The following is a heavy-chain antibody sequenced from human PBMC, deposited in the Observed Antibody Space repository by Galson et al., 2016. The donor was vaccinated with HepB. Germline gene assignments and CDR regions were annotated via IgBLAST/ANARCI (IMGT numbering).Heavy chain of an antibody. CDR2: IYSDGRT. D-gene: IGHD5/OR15-5a*01. Sequence: SLRLSCAASGFTFSGSAMHWVRQAPGKGLEWVSSIYSDGRTYYADSVKGRFTISRDNSKNTLFLQMNGLRADDTAVYYCARDIYEGAMDVWGKGTTVTVSS. J-gene: IGHJ6*03. CDR3: ARDIYEGAMDV. CDR1: GFTFSGSA. V-gene: IGHV3-53*01.